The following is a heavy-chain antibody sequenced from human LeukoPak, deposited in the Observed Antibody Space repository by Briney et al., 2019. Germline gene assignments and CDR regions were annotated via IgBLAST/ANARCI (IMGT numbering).Heavy chain of an antibody. D-gene: IGHD3-22*01. V-gene: IGHV4-39*07. Sequence: KPSATLSLTCTVSGGSISSSSYYWGWIRQPPGKGLEWIGNIYYSGSTYYNPSLKSRVTISVDTSKNQFSLKLSSVTAADTAVYYCARESNTMIVGAFDIWGQGTMVTVSS. CDR2: IYYSGST. CDR3: ARESNTMIVGAFDI. CDR1: GGSISSSSYY. J-gene: IGHJ3*02.